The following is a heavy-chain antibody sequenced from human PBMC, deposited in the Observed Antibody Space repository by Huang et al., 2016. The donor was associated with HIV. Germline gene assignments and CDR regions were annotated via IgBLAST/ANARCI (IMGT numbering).Heavy chain of an antibody. V-gene: IGHV4-34*01. Sequence: QVQLYQWGAGPLRPSETLSLTCGVSGGSLHGYYWNWLRQSPGRGLEWIGEVNHGGRTKYIPSLRSRVTISVDTSKIQFSLNLTSVTATDTADYYCATSRSGSGWFLDIWGRGTLVSVS. D-gene: IGHD6-19*01. CDR1: GGSLHGYY. CDR2: VNHGGRT. J-gene: IGHJ2*01. CDR3: ATSRSGSGWFLDI.